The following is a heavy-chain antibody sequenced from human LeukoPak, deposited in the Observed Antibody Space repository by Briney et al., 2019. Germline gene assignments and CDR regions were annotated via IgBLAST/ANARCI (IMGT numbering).Heavy chain of an antibody. CDR2: IRYDGSNK. CDR3: ARGGKIAVAGTRNPQYFQH. Sequence: GGSLRLSCEASGFTFSRYGMHWVRQAPGKGLEWVAYIRYDGSNKYYADSVKGRFTISRDNSKNTLFLQMNSLRAEDTAVYYCARGGKIAVAGTRNPQYFQHWGQGTLVTVSS. J-gene: IGHJ1*01. CDR1: GFTFSRYG. D-gene: IGHD6-19*01. V-gene: IGHV3-30*02.